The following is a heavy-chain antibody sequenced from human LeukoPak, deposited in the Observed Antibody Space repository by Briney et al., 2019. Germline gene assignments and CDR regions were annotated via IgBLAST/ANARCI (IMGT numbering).Heavy chain of an antibody. J-gene: IGHJ4*02. CDR3: ARSWDTSGHCDY. CDR1: GGSISSSSYY. Sequence: NPSETLSLTCTVSGGSISSSSYYWGWIRQPPGKGLEWIGSIYYSGSTYYNPSLKSRVTISVDTSNNQFSLKLSSVTAADTAVYYCARSWDTSGHCDYWGQGTLVTVSS. D-gene: IGHD3-22*01. CDR2: IYYSGST. V-gene: IGHV4-39*01.